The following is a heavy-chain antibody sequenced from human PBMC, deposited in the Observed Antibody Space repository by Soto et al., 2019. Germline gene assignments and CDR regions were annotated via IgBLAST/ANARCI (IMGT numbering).Heavy chain of an antibody. CDR3: ARLDGNSADYYYGMDV. D-gene: IGHD6-19*01. V-gene: IGHV4-39*01. CDR2: IHYTGST. CDR1: GGSITTSNYC. Sequence: SETLSLTCIVSGGSITTSNYCWGWIRQPPGKGLEWIASIHYTGSTYHNPSLKSRVTISVDTSKNQFSLKLSSVTAADTAVYYCARLDGNSADYYYGMDVWGQGTTVTVSS. J-gene: IGHJ6*02.